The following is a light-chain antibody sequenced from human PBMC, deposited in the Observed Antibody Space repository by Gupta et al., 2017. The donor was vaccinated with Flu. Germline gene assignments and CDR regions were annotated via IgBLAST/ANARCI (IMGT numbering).Light chain of an antibody. CDR2: GAS. V-gene: IGKV3-20*01. J-gene: IGKJ3*01. Sequence: GTLSLSPGERATLSCRASQSISRSYLAWYQQKPGQAPRLLIYGASSRATGIPDRFSGSGSGTDCTLTISRLEPEDCAVYYCQQYGNSAFTFGPGTKVDIK. CDR3: QQYGNSAFT. CDR1: QSISRSY.